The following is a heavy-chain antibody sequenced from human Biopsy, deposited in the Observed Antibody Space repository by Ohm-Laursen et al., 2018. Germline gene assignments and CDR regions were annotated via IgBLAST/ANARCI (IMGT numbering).Heavy chain of an antibody. Sequence: SDTLSLTCTVSGGSVSDSFHFWSWIRQPPGTGLEWIGNVYYSGTTNYNPCLKSRVTVSIDTPKNQFSLKLSSVTAADTAVYFCTRGVKRYCRGSSCYTGYFGMDVWGQGTTVTVSS. CDR2: VYYSGTT. CDR1: GGSVSDSFHF. D-gene: IGHD2-2*01. CDR3: TRGVKRYCRGSSCYTGYFGMDV. V-gene: IGHV4-61*01. J-gene: IGHJ6*02.